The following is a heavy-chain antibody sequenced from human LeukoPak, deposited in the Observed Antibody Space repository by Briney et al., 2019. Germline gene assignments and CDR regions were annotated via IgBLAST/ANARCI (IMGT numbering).Heavy chain of an antibody. CDR3: ARRPIAARHFDY. Sequence: SETLSLTCAVYGGSFSGYYWSWIRQPPGKGLEWIGEINHSGSTNYNPSLKSRVTISVDTSKNQFSLKLSSVTAADTAVYYCARRPIAARHFDYWGQGTLVTVSS. CDR1: GGSFSGYY. D-gene: IGHD6-6*01. CDR2: INHSGST. J-gene: IGHJ4*02. V-gene: IGHV4-34*01.